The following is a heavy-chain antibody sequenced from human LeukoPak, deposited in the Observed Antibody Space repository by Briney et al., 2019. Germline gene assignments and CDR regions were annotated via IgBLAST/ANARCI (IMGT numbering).Heavy chain of an antibody. D-gene: IGHD3-10*01. CDR1: GFTFSSYA. Sequence: TGGSLRLSCAASGFTFSSYAFHWVRQAPGKGLEYVSSITSNGGSTYYANSVKGRFTISRDNAKNTLYLQMDSLRAEDMAVYYCAKRSSESYYYDYWCQGTLVTVSS. V-gene: IGHV3-64*01. J-gene: IGHJ4*02. CDR2: ITSNGGST. CDR3: AKRSSESYYYDY.